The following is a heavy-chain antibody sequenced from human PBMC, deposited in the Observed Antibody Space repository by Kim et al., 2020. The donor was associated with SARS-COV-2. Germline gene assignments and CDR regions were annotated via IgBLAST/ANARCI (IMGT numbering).Heavy chain of an antibody. V-gene: IGHV4-31*03. J-gene: IGHJ3*02. D-gene: IGHD6-6*01. CDR1: GGSISSGGYY. Sequence: SETLSLTCTVSGGSISSGGYYWSWIRQHPGKGLEWIGYIHYSGSTYYNPSLKSRVTISVDTSKNQFSLKLSSVTAADTAVYYCARVPILRIAAREKWEDAFDIWGQGTMVTVSS. CDR2: IHYSGST. CDR3: ARVPILRIAAREKWEDAFDI.